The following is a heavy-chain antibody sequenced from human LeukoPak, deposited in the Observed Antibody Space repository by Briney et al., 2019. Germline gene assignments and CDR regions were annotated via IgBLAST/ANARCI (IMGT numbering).Heavy chain of an antibody. CDR3: ARIYTSWYEFDY. CDR1: GGSISSSSYN. CDR2: IYYRGST. Sequence: SETLSLTCNVSGGSISSSSYNWGWIRQPPGTGLEWIGSIYYRGSTYYNPSLKSRATISVDTSKNQFSLKLNSVTAADTAMYYCARIYTSWYEFDYWGQGTLVTVSS. D-gene: IGHD6-13*01. V-gene: IGHV4-39*01. J-gene: IGHJ4*02.